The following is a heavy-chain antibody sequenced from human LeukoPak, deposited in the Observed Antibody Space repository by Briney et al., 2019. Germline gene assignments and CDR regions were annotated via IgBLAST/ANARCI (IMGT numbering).Heavy chain of an antibody. D-gene: IGHD6-13*01. CDR1: GYTFTSYA. J-gene: IGHJ4*02. CDR3: ASGEQLTNDGDFDH. V-gene: IGHV3-30-3*01. CDR2: ITDDESNK. Sequence: SLKLSCTASGYTFTSYAISWVRQAPGQGLEWMAVITDDESNKYYADNVQGRFTISRDKSTNTPYLQMKSLRAEDTAVYYCASGEQLTNDGDFDHRGQGNLVTVSS.